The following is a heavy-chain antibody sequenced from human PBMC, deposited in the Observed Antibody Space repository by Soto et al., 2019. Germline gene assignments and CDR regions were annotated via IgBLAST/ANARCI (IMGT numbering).Heavy chain of an antibody. D-gene: IGHD1-1*01. Sequence: PGGSLRLSCAASGFTFSDYQMSWIRQAPGKGLEWVSYISSSGSTIYYADSVKGRFTISRDNAKNSLYLQMNSLRAEDTAVYYCARVVREYIWSGHHYYEYIAVWVQGTTAIAS. V-gene: IGHV3-11*01. CDR2: ISSSGSTI. CDR1: GFTFSDYQ. J-gene: IGHJ6*03. CDR3: ARVVREYIWSGHHYYEYIAV.